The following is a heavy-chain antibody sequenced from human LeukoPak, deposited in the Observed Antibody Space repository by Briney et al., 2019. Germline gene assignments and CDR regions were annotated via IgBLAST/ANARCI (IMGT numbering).Heavy chain of an antibody. D-gene: IGHD3-10*01. CDR3: ARLRPSGMGGGFDY. V-gene: IGHV4-59*01. Sequence: SETLSLTCTVSGGSISNSYWSWIRQPPGKGLEWIGYIYYSGSGSTNCNPSLKSRITISVDTSKNHFSLKLSSVTAADTAVYYCARLRPSGMGGGFDYWGQGTLVTVSS. CDR1: GGSISNSY. J-gene: IGHJ4*02. CDR2: IYYSGSGST.